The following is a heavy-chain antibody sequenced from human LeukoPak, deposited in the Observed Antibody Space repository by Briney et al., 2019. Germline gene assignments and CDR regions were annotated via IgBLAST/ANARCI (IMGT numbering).Heavy chain of an antibody. Sequence: ASVKVSXKASGYTFTGYYMHWVRQAPGQGLEWMGRINPNSGGTNYAQKFQGRVTMTRDTSISTAYMELSRLRSDDTAVYYCARDRYYGSGSYNYWGQGTLVTVSS. D-gene: IGHD3-10*01. J-gene: IGHJ4*02. CDR1: GYTFTGYY. CDR3: ARDRYYGSGSYNY. V-gene: IGHV1-2*06. CDR2: INPNSGGT.